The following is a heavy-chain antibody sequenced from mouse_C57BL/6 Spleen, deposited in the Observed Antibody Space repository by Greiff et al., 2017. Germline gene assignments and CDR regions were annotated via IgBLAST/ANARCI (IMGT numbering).Heavy chain of an antibody. D-gene: IGHD1-1*01. CDR3: TIITT. V-gene: IGHV6-3*01. CDR1: GFTFSNYW. Sequence: EVKVEASGGGLVQPGGSMKLSCVASGFTFSNYWMNWVRQSPEQGLEWVAQIRLKSDNYATHSAESVKGRFTISRDDSKSSVYLQMNNLRAEDTGIYYCTIITTWGQGTTLTVSA. CDR2: IRLKSDNYAT. J-gene: IGHJ2*01.